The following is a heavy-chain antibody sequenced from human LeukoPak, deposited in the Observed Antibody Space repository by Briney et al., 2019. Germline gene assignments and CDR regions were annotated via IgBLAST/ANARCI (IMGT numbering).Heavy chain of an antibody. CDR3: ARRGTGHGMDV. D-gene: IGHD1-1*01. CDR2: INNDGSSA. CDR1: GFTFNNYW. Sequence: GGSLRLSCAASGFTFNNYWIHWVRQVLGKGLVWVSRINNDGSSASYVDSVKGRFTISRDNAKNTLFLQMNSLRAEDTAVYYCARRGTGHGMDVWGQGTTVIVSS. J-gene: IGHJ6*02. V-gene: IGHV3-74*01.